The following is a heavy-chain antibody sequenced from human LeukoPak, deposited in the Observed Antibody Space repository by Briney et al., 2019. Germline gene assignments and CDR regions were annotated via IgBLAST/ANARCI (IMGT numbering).Heavy chain of an antibody. CDR2: IYPGDSDT. CDR1: GYSFTSYW. D-gene: IGHD4-23*01. J-gene: IGHJ3*02. V-gene: IGHV5-51*01. Sequence: GESLKISCKGSGYSFTSYWIGWVRQMPGKGLEWMGIIYPGDSDTRYSPSFQGQVTISADKSISTAYLQWSSLKASDTAMYYCARTTDYGGNADDAFDIWGQGTMVTVSS. CDR3: ARTTDYGGNADDAFDI.